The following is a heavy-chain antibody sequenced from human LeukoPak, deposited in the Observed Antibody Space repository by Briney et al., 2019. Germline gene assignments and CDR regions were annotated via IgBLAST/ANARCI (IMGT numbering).Heavy chain of an antibody. Sequence: GGSLRLSCAASGFTFSSYWMNWARQAPGKGLEWVASINHNGNVNYYVDSVKGRFTISRDNAKNSLYLQMSNLRAEDTAVYFCAEGGWLDGLGQGATVTVSS. D-gene: IGHD3-16*01. CDR1: GFTFSSYW. V-gene: IGHV3-7*03. CDR2: INHNGNVN. J-gene: IGHJ6*02. CDR3: AEGGWLDG.